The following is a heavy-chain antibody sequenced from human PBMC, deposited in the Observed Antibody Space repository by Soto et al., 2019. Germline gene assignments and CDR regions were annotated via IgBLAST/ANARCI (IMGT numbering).Heavy chain of an antibody. J-gene: IGHJ3*01. CDR2: INHSGST. V-gene: IGHV4-34*01. D-gene: IGHD3-10*01. Sequence: SETLCLTCAVYGGSFSGYYWSWIRQPPGKGLEWIGEINHSGSTNYNPSLKSRVTISVDTSKNQFSLKLSSVTAADTAVYYCARGPNYYGSGSYLALWGQGTMVTVSS. CDR3: ARGPNYYGSGSYLAL. CDR1: GGSFSGYY.